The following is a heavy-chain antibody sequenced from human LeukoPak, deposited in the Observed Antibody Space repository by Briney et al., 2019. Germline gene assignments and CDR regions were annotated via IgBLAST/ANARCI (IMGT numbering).Heavy chain of an antibody. Sequence: GGSLRLSCAASGFTFDDYGMNWVRQAPGKGLEWVSYISSSGSTIYYADSVKGRFTISRDNAKNSLYLQMNSLRAEDTAVYYCARGSSKITMVRGELDYWGQGTLVTVSS. CDR3: ARGSSKITMVRGELDY. D-gene: IGHD3-10*01. CDR1: GFTFDDYG. CDR2: ISSSGSTI. J-gene: IGHJ4*02. V-gene: IGHV3-48*03.